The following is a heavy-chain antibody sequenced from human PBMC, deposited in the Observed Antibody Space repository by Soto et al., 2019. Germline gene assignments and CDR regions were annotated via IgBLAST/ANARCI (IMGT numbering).Heavy chain of an antibody. D-gene: IGHD3-16*01. Sequence: QVQLQESGPGLVKPSETLSLTCTVFGDSISNVYWSWIRQPAGKGLESMGRVSASARTNYNPSRQSRVPRSLDTSKNPFSRRLTSVSAADTAVYFCGTGMGRYLDLWGRGTLVIVSS. V-gene: IGHV4-4*07. CDR2: VSASART. J-gene: IGHJ2*01. CDR1: GDSISNVY. CDR3: GTGMGRYLDL.